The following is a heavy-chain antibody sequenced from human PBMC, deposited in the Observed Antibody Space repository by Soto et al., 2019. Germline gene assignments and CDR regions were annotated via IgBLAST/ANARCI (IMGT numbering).Heavy chain of an antibody. Sequence: PSDTLSLTCTVSGGSISRGGYYWNWIRQHPGKGLEWIGYIYYSGSTYYNPSLKSRVTISVDTSKNQFSLKLSSVTAADTAVYYCARGGVGATTDYYYYGMDVWGQGTTVTVSS. CDR1: GGSISRGGYY. CDR3: ARGGVGATTDYYYYGMDV. V-gene: IGHV4-31*03. CDR2: IYYSGST. J-gene: IGHJ6*02. D-gene: IGHD1-26*01.